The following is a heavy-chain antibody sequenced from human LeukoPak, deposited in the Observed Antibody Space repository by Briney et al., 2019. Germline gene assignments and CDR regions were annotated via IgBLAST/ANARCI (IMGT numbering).Heavy chain of an antibody. Sequence: GGSLRLSCAATGLSVSSNFMSWVRQAPGKGLEWVSVIYGGGSTYYADSVKGRFTISRDTPKNTLYLQMNSLRVEDTAVYYCATTGITGTEINYWGQGTLVTVSS. J-gene: IGHJ4*02. V-gene: IGHV3-53*01. CDR2: IYGGGST. CDR3: ATTGITGTEINY. D-gene: IGHD1/OR15-1a*01. CDR1: GLSVSSNF.